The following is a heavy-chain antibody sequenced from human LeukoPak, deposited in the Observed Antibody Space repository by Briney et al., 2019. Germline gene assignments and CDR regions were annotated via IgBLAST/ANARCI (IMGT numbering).Heavy chain of an antibody. CDR3: ARHQSDTLRAGLDY. Sequence: PSETLSLTCTVSGGAISSSSSYWGWIRQPPGKGLEWIGSIYYSGSTYYNPSLRSRVTISVDTSKNQFSLKLSSVTAADTAVYYCARHQSDTLRAGLDYWGQGTLVTVSS. CDR2: IYYSGST. V-gene: IGHV4-39*01. J-gene: IGHJ4*02. CDR1: GGAISSSSSY. D-gene: IGHD2-21*02.